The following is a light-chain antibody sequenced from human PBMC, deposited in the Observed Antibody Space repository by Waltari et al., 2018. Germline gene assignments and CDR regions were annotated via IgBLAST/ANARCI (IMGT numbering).Light chain of an antibody. J-gene: IGKJ1*01. V-gene: IGKV3-20*01. CDR1: QSVSRS. Sequence: EIVLTQAPGTRSLSQGERATLSCRASQSVSRSLAWYQQKPGQAPRLLIYGASSRATGVPGRFSGSGSGTDFSLTISRLEPEELAVYYCQHYVRLPVSFGQGTKVEIK. CDR2: GAS. CDR3: QHYVRLPVS.